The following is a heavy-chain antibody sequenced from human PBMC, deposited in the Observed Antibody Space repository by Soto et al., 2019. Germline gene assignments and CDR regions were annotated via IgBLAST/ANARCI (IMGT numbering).Heavy chain of an antibody. J-gene: IGHJ4*02. D-gene: IGHD3-10*01. V-gene: IGHV3-15*01. CDR2: IKSKTDGGTT. CDR3: TTDTNYYGSGSYYMAIWVFDY. Sequence: GGSLRLSCAASGFTFSNAWMSWVRQAPGKGLEWVGRIKSKTDGGTTDYAAPVKGRFTISRDDSKNTLYLQMNSLKTEDTAVYYCTTDTNYYGSGSYYMAIWVFDYWGQGTLVTVSS. CDR1: GFTFSNAW.